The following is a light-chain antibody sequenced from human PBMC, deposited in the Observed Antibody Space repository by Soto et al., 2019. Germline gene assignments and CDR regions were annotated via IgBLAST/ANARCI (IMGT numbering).Light chain of an antibody. J-gene: IGKJ1*01. CDR2: GAS. CDR3: LQYHNLWA. CDR1: QSISNN. V-gene: IGKV3-15*01. Sequence: EIVMTQSPATLSVSPGERATLSCRASQSISNNLAWYQQQPGQTPSLLIYGASTTATGIPARFSGSGTGTEFTLTISSLQSEDFTVYSCLQYHNLWAFGQGTKVDIK.